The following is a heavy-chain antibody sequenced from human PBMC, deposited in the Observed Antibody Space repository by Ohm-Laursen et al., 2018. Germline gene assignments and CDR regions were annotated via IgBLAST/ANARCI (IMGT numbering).Heavy chain of an antibody. Sequence: SLRLSCTASGFTFSNYEMNWVRQAPGKGLEWVSGISWNSGSIGYADSVKGRFTISRDNAKNSLYLQMDSLRAEDTALYYCAKDRLRLGELSWNYFDYWGQGTLVTVSS. D-gene: IGHD3-16*02. V-gene: IGHV3-9*01. CDR1: GFTFSNYE. CDR2: ISWNSGSI. CDR3: AKDRLRLGELSWNYFDY. J-gene: IGHJ4*02.